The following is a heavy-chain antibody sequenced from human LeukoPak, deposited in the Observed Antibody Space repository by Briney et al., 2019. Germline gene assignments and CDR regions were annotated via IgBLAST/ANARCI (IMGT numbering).Heavy chain of an antibody. CDR3: ARGPPGGQFDP. J-gene: IGHJ5*02. CDR1: GGSISSYY. V-gene: IGHV4-59*01. D-gene: IGHD3-10*01. Sequence: PSETLSLTCTVSGGSISSYYWIWIRQPPGKGLEWIGYIYYSGSTNYNPSLKSRITISVDTSKNQFSLKLSSVTAADTAVYYCARGPPGGQFDPWGQGTLVTVSS. CDR2: IYYSGST.